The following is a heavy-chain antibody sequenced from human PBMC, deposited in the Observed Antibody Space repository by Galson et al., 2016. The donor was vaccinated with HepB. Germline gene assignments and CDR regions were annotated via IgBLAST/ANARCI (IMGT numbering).Heavy chain of an antibody. CDR2: INGGSA. D-gene: IGHD6-19*01. Sequence: SLRLSCAASGFTLNSFAMSWVRQAPGKGLEWVSAINGGSAHYADSVQGRFTISRDTSKNTLYLEMNSLRAEDTAIYYCARAFRYGTGWYGGNDCWGQGTLVTVSS. V-gene: IGHV3-23*01. CDR3: ARAFRYGTGWYGGNDC. J-gene: IGHJ4*02. CDR1: GFTLNSFA.